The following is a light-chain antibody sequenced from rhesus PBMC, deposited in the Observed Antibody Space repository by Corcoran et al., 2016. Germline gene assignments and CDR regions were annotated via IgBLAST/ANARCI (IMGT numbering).Light chain of an antibody. CDR1: QTISSY. V-gene: IGKV1-44*01. J-gene: IGKJ1*01. CDR2: AAS. CDR3: QQHNSHPWT. Sequence: DIQMTQSPSSLSASVGDRVTITCRASQTISSYLAWYQQKPGKVPKLLIYAASSLESGVPSRFSGSGSGTDCTLTISSLKTEDFATYYCQQHNSHPWTFGQGTKVEIK.